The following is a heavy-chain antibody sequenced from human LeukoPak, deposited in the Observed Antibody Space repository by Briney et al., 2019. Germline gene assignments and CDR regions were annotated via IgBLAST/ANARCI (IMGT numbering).Heavy chain of an antibody. CDR1: GASITSSGYY. CDR3: ARVSVDTAMVTWGGYFDY. D-gene: IGHD5-18*01. Sequence: SETVSLTCTVSGASITSSGYYWGWIRQPPGKGLEWIGAIYHSGSTNYNPSLKSRVTISVDTSKNQFSLKLSSVTAADTAVYYCARVSVDTAMVTWGGYFDYWGQGTLVTVSS. CDR2: IYHSGST. J-gene: IGHJ4*02. V-gene: IGHV4-39*07.